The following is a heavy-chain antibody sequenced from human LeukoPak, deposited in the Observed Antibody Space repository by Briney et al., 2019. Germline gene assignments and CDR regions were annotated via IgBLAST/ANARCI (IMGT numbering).Heavy chain of an antibody. Sequence: SVKVPCKASGGTFSGHGISWVRQAPGQGLEWMGGIIPLSGPANYAPKFQGTVTITADKSTGTAYLELNSLRPEDTAVYYCAKAGIQLWEGDSFYYYLDVWGKGTTVTVSS. V-gene: IGHV1-69*06. CDR2: IIPLSGPA. D-gene: IGHD5-18*01. CDR3: AKAGIQLWEGDSFYYYLDV. J-gene: IGHJ6*03. CDR1: GGTFSGHG.